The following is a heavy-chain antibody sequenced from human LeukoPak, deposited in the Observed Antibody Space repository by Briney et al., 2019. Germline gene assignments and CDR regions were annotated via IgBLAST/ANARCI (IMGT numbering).Heavy chain of an antibody. CDR1: GFTVSSNY. D-gene: IGHD2-21*02. CDR2: FYSGGST. Sequence: PGGSLRLSCAASGFTVSSNYVSWVRQAPGKGLEWVSVFYSGGSTYYADFVEGRFTISRDNSENTLYLQMNSLRAEDTAVYYCARRLLLSTALAAFDIWGQGTMVTVSS. V-gene: IGHV3-66*01. CDR3: ARRLLLSTALAAFDI. J-gene: IGHJ3*02.